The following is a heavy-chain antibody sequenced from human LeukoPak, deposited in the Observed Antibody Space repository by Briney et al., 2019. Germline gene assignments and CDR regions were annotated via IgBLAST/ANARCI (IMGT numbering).Heavy chain of an antibody. CDR3: AKWGYSSPVNFDY. Sequence: PGGSLRLSCAASGFTFSSYAMSWVRQAPGKGLEWVSAISGSGGSTYYADSVKGRFTISRGNSKNTLYLQMNSLRAEDTAVYYCAKWGYSSPVNFDYWGQGTLVTVSS. V-gene: IGHV3-23*01. CDR1: GFTFSSYA. CDR2: ISGSGGST. J-gene: IGHJ4*02. D-gene: IGHD5-18*01.